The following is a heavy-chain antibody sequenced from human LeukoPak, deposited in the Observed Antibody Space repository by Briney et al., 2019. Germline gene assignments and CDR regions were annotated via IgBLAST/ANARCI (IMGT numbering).Heavy chain of an antibody. CDR2: ISSSGSTI. D-gene: IGHD6-13*01. J-gene: IGHJ4*02. V-gene: IGHV3-48*03. CDR3: ATHSSSWYYFDY. CDR1: GFTFSSYE. Sequence: GGSLRLSCAASGFTFSSYEMNWVRHAPGKGLEWVSYISSSGSTIYYADSVTGRFTISRDNDKNSLYLQMNSLRAEDTAVYYCATHSSSWYYFDYWGQGTLVTVSS.